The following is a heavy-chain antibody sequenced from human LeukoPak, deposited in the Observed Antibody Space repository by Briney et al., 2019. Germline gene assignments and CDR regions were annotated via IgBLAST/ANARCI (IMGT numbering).Heavy chain of an antibody. Sequence: GASVKVSCKASGYTFTGYYMHWVRQAPGQGLEWMGWINPNSGGTNYAQKFQGRVTMTRDTSISTAYMELSRLRSDDTAVYYCARSAYYDFWSGLRGTNYYYYYMDVWGKGTTVTVSS. CDR1: GYTFTGYY. D-gene: IGHD3-3*01. CDR3: ARSAYYDFWSGLRGTNYYYYYMDV. V-gene: IGHV1-2*02. CDR2: INPNSGGT. J-gene: IGHJ6*03.